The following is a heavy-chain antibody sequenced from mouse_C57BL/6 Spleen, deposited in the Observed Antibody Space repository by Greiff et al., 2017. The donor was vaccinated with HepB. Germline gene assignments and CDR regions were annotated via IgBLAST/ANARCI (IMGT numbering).Heavy chain of an antibody. CDR1: GYTFTDYY. CDR2: INPNNGGT. CDR3: ARSDGYYVEVLAY. D-gene: IGHD2-3*01. V-gene: IGHV1-26*01. J-gene: IGHJ3*01. Sequence: EVKLQQSGPELVKPGASVKISCKASGYTFTDYYMNWVKQSHGKSLEWIGDINPNNGGTSYNQKFKGKATLTVDKSSSTAYMELRSLTSEDSAVYYCARSDGYYVEVLAYWGQGTLVTVSA.